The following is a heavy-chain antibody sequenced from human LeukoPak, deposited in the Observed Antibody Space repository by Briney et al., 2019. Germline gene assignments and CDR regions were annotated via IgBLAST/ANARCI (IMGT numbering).Heavy chain of an antibody. J-gene: IGHJ4*02. CDR3: ASGWYSDY. Sequence: GGSLRLSCTASGFTISTYTMNWVRQAPGKGLEWVSSISSSSSSMYYADSMKRRSTISRDNARNSLYLQMTSLRAEDTAVYYCASGWYSDYWGQGTLVTVSS. V-gene: IGHV3-21*01. D-gene: IGHD6-19*01. CDR2: ISSSSSSM. CDR1: GFTISTYT.